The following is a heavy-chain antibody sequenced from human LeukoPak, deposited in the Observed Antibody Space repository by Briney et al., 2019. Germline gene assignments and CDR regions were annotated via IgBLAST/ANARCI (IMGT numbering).Heavy chain of an antibody. V-gene: IGHV3-7*05. D-gene: IGHD6-6*01. CDR3: ARDPYSSTWSYGMDV. Sequence: GGSLRLSCAASGFTFSSYWMSWVRQAPGKGLEWVANIRQDGSEKVYVDSVKGRFTISRDNAKNSLFLQMDALRAEDTAVYYCARDPYSSTWSYGMDVWGQGTTVTVSS. J-gene: IGHJ6*02. CDR2: IRQDGSEK. CDR1: GFTFSSYW.